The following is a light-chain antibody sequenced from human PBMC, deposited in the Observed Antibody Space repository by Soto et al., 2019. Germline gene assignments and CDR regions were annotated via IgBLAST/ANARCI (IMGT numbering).Light chain of an antibody. V-gene: IGLV1-40*01. CDR2: GNI. J-gene: IGLJ2*01. Sequence: SVLTQPPSVSGAPGQRVAISCTGSSSNIGAGYDVHWYQQLPGTAPKLLMYGNINRPSGVPDRFSGSKSGTSASLAITGLQAEDEADYYCQSYDSSLSGVVFGGGTKLTVL. CDR1: SSNIGAGYD. CDR3: QSYDSSLSGVV.